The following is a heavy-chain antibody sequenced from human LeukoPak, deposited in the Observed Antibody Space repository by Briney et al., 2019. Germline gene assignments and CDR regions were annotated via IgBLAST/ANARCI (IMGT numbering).Heavy chain of an antibody. CDR1: GGSISSSSYY. D-gene: IGHD3-3*01. CDR2: IYYSGST. V-gene: IGHV4-39*01. J-gene: IGHJ5*02. CDR3: ARGNDFWSGNRFDP. Sequence: PSETLSPTCTVSGGSISSSSYYWGWIRQPPGKGLEWIGSIYYSGSTYYNPSLKSRVTISVDTSKNQFSLKLSSVTAADTAVYYCARGNDFWSGNRFDPWGQGTLVTVSS.